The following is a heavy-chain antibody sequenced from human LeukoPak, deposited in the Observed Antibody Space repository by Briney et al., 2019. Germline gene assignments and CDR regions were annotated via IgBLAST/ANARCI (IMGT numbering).Heavy chain of an antibody. CDR3: ARASYSYDISGWVPFDY. CDR1: GGSISSGSYY. Sequence: PSQTLSLTCTVSGGSISSGSYYWSWIRQPAGKGLEWIGRIYTSGSTNYNPSLKSRVTISGDTSENQFSLRLSSVTAADTAVYYCARASYSYDISGWVPFDYWGQGTLVTVSS. D-gene: IGHD3-22*01. V-gene: IGHV4-61*02. J-gene: IGHJ4*02. CDR2: IYTSGST.